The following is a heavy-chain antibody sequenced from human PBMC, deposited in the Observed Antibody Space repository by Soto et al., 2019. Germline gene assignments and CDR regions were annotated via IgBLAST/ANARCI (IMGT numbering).Heavy chain of an antibody. V-gene: IGHV1-18*01. D-gene: IGHD6-19*01. CDR1: GYTFTSYG. J-gene: IGHJ4*02. Sequence: QVQLVQSGAEVKKPGASVKVSCKASGYTFTSYGISWVRQAPGQGLEWMGWISAYNGNTNYAQKLQGRVTMPTHTSTSTAYMELRRLRSDDTAVYYCATGRYSSGWSVVDYWGQGTLVTVSS. CDR3: ATGRYSSGWSVVDY. CDR2: ISAYNGNT.